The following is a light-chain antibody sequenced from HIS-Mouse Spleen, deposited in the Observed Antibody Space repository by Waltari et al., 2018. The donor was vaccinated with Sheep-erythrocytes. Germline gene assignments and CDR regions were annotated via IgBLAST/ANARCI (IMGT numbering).Light chain of an antibody. Sequence: QSDLTQPPSAPGSPGQSVTIPCPGTSSDVGRYNYVPWYQQHPGKAPKLMIYEVIKRPSGVPDRFSGSKSGNTASLTVSGLQAEDEADYYCSSYAGSNNWVFGGGTKLTVL. V-gene: IGLV2-8*01. CDR1: SSDVGRYNY. CDR3: SSYAGSNNWV. CDR2: EVI. J-gene: IGLJ3*02.